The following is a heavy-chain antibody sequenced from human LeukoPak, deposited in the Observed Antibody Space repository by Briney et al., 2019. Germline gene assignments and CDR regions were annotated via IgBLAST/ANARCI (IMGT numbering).Heavy chain of an antibody. J-gene: IGHJ4*02. CDR1: GGPFSGYY. CDR3: ARGCVAATGLDCAEFDH. Sequence: SETLSLTCAVSGGPFSGYYWTWIRQSPEKGLEWIGEINHRGSANYNASIRSRVTISVDTSRNQFSLTMSSVTVADTAVYYCARGCVAATGLDCAEFDHWGQGALVTVSS. D-gene: IGHD6-13*01. CDR2: INHRGSA. V-gene: IGHV4-34*01.